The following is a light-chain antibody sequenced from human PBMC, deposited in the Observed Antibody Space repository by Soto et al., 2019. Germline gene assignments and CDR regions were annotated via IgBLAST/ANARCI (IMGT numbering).Light chain of an antibody. CDR2: WAS. Sequence: DIVMTQSPDSLAVSLGERATINCKSSQSVLYSSSNKNYLAWYQQKPGQPPKLLIYWASTRESGVPDRFSGSGSGPDFTLTISSLQAEDVAVYYCQQYYTTPRTFGQGTKVEIK. CDR1: QSVLYSSSNKNY. J-gene: IGKJ1*01. V-gene: IGKV4-1*01. CDR3: QQYYTTPRT.